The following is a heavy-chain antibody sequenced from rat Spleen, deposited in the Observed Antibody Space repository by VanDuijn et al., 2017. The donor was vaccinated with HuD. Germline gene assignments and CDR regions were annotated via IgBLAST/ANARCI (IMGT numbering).Heavy chain of an antibody. CDR2: LWGDGST. V-gene: IGHV2-1*01. D-gene: IGHD1-7*01. Sequence: QVQLKESGPDLVQPSQTLSLTCTVSGFSLTNYGVSWVRQPPGKGLEWMGGLWGDGSTDYNSTLKSRLSISRDTSKGQVFLKINSLQTYETAIYFCTVYGYAYCFDFWGHGVMVTVSS. CDR3: TVYGYAYCFDF. J-gene: IGHJ2*01. CDR1: GFSLTNYG.